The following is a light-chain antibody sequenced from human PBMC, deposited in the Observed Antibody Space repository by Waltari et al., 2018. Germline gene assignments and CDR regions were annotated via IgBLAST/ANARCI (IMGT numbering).Light chain of an antibody. CDR3: QAWDSNTHGV. CDR1: RLEDQF. V-gene: IGLV3-1*01. Sequence: SLELTQPPSVSVSPGQTASISCSGHRLEDQFVCWYQQKPGQSPLLVIYKDSKRPAESPERCSGSNSGNTATLTIGGTQAVDEAEYYCQAWDSNTHGVFGGGTKLTVL. CDR2: KDS. J-gene: IGLJ3*02.